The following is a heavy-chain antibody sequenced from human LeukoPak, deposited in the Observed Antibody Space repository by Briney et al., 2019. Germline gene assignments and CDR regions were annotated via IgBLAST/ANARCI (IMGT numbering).Heavy chain of an antibody. Sequence: PSETLSLTCAVYGGSFSSYYWSWIRQPPGKGLEWIGEINHSGSTNYNPSLKSRVTISVDTSKNQFSLKLSSVTAADTAVYYCARDQPYSGGHLPFEYWGQGTLVTVSS. D-gene: IGHD1-26*01. V-gene: IGHV4-34*01. CDR3: ARDQPYSGGHLPFEY. J-gene: IGHJ4*02. CDR1: GGSFSSYY. CDR2: INHSGST.